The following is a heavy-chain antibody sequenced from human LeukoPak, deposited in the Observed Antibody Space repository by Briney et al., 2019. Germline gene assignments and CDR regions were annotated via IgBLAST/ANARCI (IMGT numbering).Heavy chain of an antibody. CDR3: AKDLPDYDFWGGAFDI. D-gene: IGHD3-3*01. CDR2: MRYDGSNK. CDR1: GFTFSSYG. Sequence: GGSLRLSCAASGFTFSSYGMHWVRQAPGKGLGWVAFMRYDGSNKYYADSVKGRFTISRDNSKNTLYLQMNSLRAEDTAVYYCAKDLPDYDFWGGAFDIWGQGTMVTVSS. J-gene: IGHJ3*02. V-gene: IGHV3-30*02.